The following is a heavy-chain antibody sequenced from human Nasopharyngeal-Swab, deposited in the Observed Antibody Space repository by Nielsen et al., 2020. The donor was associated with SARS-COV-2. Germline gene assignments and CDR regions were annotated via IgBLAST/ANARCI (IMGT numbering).Heavy chain of an antibody. CDR2: ISYDGSNK. J-gene: IGHJ6*03. Sequence: GGSLRLSCAASGFTFSSYGMHWVRQAPGKGLEWVAVISYDGSNKYYADSVKGRFTISRDNSKNTLYLQMNSLRAEDTAVYYCARGRVYMDVWGKGTTVTVSS. CDR3: ARGRVYMDV. CDR1: GFTFSSYG. V-gene: IGHV3-30*19.